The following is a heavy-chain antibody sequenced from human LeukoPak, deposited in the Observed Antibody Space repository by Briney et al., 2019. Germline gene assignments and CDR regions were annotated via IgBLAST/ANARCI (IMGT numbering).Heavy chain of an antibody. Sequence: SQTLSLTCAISGDSVSGKSVAWNWIRQSPSRGLEWLGRTFYRSKWSSEYATSMKGRITINPDTSKNQFSLQLISVAPEDTAVYYCARGDGPIHGRYYFDYWGQGTLITVSS. CDR2: TFYRSKWSS. CDR1: GDSVSGKSVA. J-gene: IGHJ4*02. D-gene: IGHD3-10*01. V-gene: IGHV6-1*01. CDR3: ARGDGPIHGRYYFDY.